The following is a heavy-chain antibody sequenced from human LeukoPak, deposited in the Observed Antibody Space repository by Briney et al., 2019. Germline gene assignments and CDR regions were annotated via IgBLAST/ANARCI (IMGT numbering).Heavy chain of an antibody. CDR2: ISYDGSNK. D-gene: IGHD6-13*01. Sequence: PGRSLRLSCAASGFTFSSYAMHWVRQAPGKGLEWVAVISYDGSNKYYADSVKGRFTISRDNSKNTLYLQMNSLRAEDTAVYYCAKPPRAAAGYYYYGMDVWGQGTTVTVSS. J-gene: IGHJ6*02. V-gene: IGHV3-30*18. CDR1: GFTFSSYA. CDR3: AKPPRAAAGYYYYGMDV.